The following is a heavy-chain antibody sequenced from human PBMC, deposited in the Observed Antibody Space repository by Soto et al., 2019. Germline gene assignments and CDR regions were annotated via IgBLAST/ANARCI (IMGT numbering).Heavy chain of an antibody. J-gene: IGHJ6*02. Sequence: GGSLRLSCAASGFTFSRFGMHWVRQAPGKGLEWVAVISYDGSNRFYADSVKGRFTISRDNSKNTLYLQMNSLRPEDTAVYYCAKDLYGSATSTYYCGMEVCGQGTTVTVSS. CDR1: GFTFSRFG. V-gene: IGHV3-30*18. CDR2: ISYDGSNR. D-gene: IGHD3-10*01. CDR3: AKDLYGSATSTYYCGMEV.